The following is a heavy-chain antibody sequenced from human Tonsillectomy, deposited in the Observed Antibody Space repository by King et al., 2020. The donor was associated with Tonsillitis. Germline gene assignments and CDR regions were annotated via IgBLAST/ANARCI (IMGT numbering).Heavy chain of an antibody. CDR2: IRYDGSNE. V-gene: IGHV3-30*02. CDR1: GFIFSSYG. CDR3: AIFGGDY. D-gene: IGHD3-3*02. Sequence: VQLVESGGGVVQPGGSLRLSCAASGFIFSSYGMHWVRQAPDKGLEWVAFIRYDGSNEFFADSVRGRFTISRDNSKNTLYLRMNSLRAEDTAVYYCAIFGGDYWGQGTLVTVSS. J-gene: IGHJ4*02.